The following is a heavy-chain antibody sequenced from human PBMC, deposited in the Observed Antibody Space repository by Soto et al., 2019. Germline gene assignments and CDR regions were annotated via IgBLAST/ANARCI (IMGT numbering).Heavy chain of an antibody. CDR1: GFTFTRYS. D-gene: IGHD2-15*01. CDR2: ISSTTNYI. J-gene: IGHJ5*02. CDR3: TRDGPGCRGGSCYAA. V-gene: IGHV3-21*03. Sequence: PGGSLRLSCAASGFTFTRYSMNWVRQAPGKGLEWVSSISSTTNYIYYADSMKGRFTVSRDNAKNSVYLQMNSLKTEDTAVYYCTRDGPGCRGGSCYAAWGQGTLVTVSS.